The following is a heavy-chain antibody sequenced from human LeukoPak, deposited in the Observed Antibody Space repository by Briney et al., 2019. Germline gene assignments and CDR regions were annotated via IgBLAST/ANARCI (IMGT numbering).Heavy chain of an antibody. CDR1: GGSISSYY. CDR2: IYYSGST. V-gene: IGHV4-59*12. CDR3: ARKRSYFRLFDY. D-gene: IGHD1-26*01. Sequence: SETLPLTCTVSGGSISSYYWSWIRQPPGKGLEWIGYIYYSGSTNYNPSLKSRVTISVDTSKNQFSLKLSSVTAADTAVYYCARKRSYFRLFDYWGQGTLVTVSS. J-gene: IGHJ4*02.